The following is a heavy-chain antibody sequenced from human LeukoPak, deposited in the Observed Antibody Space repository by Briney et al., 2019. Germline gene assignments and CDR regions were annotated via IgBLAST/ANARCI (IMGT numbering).Heavy chain of an antibody. V-gene: IGHV1-46*01. J-gene: IGHJ6*02. D-gene: IGHD5-18*01. CDR3: ARDHVDTAMAPSDGMDV. CDR2: VNPSGGST. CDR1: GYTFTSYY. Sequence: GASVKVSCKASGYTFTSYYMHWVRQAPGQGLEWMGIVNPSGGSTSYAQKFRGRVTMTRDTSTSTVYMELSSLRSEDTAVYYCARDHVDTAMAPSDGMDVWGQGTTVTVSS.